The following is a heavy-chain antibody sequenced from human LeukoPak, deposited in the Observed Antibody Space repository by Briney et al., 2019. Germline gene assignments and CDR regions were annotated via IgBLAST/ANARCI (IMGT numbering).Heavy chain of an antibody. CDR1: GFDLSTYE. D-gene: IGHD5-24*01. CDR2: ITISGHTK. Sequence: GRSLRLSCAASGFDLSTYEMNWVRQAPGKGLEWIADITISGHTKNYADSVKGRFSISRDNARTSLYLQMHSLRVEDTGVYYCARGDPHAHLWGQGTLVTVSS. V-gene: IGHV3-48*03. CDR3: ARGDPHAHL. J-gene: IGHJ5*02.